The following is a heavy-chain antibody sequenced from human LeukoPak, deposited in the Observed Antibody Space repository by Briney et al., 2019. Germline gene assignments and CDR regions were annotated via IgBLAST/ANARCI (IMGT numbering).Heavy chain of an antibody. V-gene: IGHV3-66*01. Sequence: GGSLRLSCAASGFTVSSNYMSWVRQAPGKGLEWVSVIYSGGSTYYADSVKGRFTISRDNSKNTLYLQMNSLRAEDTAVYYCAKAQITMVRGVITEYFDYWGQGTLVTVSS. J-gene: IGHJ4*02. CDR2: IYSGGST. D-gene: IGHD3-10*01. CDR1: GFTVSSNY. CDR3: AKAQITMVRGVITEYFDY.